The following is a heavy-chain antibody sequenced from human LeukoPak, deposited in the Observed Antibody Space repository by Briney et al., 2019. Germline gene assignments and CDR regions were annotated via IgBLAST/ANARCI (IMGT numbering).Heavy chain of an antibody. Sequence: PGGSLRLSCAASGFTFSTYATHWVRQAPGKGLEWVSGISDTGGSTYYADSVKGRFTISRDKSKNTLYLQMNNLRAEDTAVYYCARGAAILMNYFDYWGQGTLVTVSS. J-gene: IGHJ4*02. D-gene: IGHD2-2*01. V-gene: IGHV3-23*01. CDR2: ISDTGGST. CDR1: GFTFSTYA. CDR3: ARGAAILMNYFDY.